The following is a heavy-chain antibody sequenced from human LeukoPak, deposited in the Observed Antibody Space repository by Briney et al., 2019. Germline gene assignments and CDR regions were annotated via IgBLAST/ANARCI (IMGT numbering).Heavy chain of an antibody. D-gene: IGHD6-13*01. Sequence: PSETLSLTCTVSGGSISSGGYYWSWIRQHPGKGLEWIGYIYYSGSIYYNPSLKSRVTISVDTSKNQFSLKLSSVTAADTAVYYCARRPRSYSSSWIDYWGQGTLVTVSS. J-gene: IGHJ4*02. CDR1: GGSISSGGYY. CDR3: ARRPRSYSSSWIDY. V-gene: IGHV4-31*03. CDR2: IYYSGSI.